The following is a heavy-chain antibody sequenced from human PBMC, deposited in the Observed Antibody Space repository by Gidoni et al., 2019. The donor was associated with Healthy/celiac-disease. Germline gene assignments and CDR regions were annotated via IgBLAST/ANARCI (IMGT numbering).Heavy chain of an antibody. V-gene: IGHV5-51*01. CDR2: IYPGDSDT. CDR1: GYSFTSYW. Sequence: EVQLVQSGAEVKKPGESLKISCKGSGYSFTSYWIGWVRQMPGKGLEWMGIIYPGDSDTRYSPSFQGQVTILADKSISTAYLQWSSLKASDTAMYYCARSRVYGSGSYYNVDGFGYWGQGTLVTVSS. D-gene: IGHD3-10*01. J-gene: IGHJ4*02. CDR3: ARSRVYGSGSYYNVDGFGY.